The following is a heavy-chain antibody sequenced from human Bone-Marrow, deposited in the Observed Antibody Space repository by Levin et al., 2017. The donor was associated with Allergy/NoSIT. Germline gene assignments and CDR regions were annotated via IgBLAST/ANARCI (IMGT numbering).Heavy chain of an antibody. CDR1: GFNFNSYV. CDR2: ISFDGSVI. J-gene: IGHJ5*01. CDR3: VKLGRERYNWWAWLDS. V-gene: IGHV3-30*18. Sequence: TGGSLRLSCAASGFNFNSYVMHWVRQAPGKGLEWVAAISFDGSVILYSDSVRGRFTISRDNSKNSLHLQMSSLSADDTAVYFCVKLGRERYNWWAWLDSWGQGILVTVSS. D-gene: IGHD5-24*01.